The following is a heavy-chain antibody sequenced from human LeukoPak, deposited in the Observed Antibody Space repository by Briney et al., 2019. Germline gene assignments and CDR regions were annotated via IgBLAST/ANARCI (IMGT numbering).Heavy chain of an antibody. CDR3: ARDVGTALVTGDY. Sequence: SETLSLTCTVSGGSISSYYWSWIRQPPGQGLEWIGEIYHSGSANYNPSLKSRVTISVDKSKNQLSLKLISVTAADTAVYYCARDVGTALVTGDYWGQGTLVTVSS. D-gene: IGHD5-18*01. J-gene: IGHJ4*02. CDR2: IYHSGSA. CDR1: GGSISSYY. V-gene: IGHV4-59*12.